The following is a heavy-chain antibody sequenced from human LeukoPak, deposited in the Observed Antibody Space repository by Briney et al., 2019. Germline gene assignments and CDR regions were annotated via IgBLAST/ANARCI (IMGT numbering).Heavy chain of an antibody. J-gene: IGHJ4*02. CDR1: GFTFDDYA. Sequence: GGSLRLSCAASGFTFDDYAMHWVRQAPGKGLEWVSLISGDGGSTYYADSVEGRFTISRDNSKNSLYLQMNSLRTEDTALYYCAKDSVGYYDSSGYYDYWGQGTLVTVSS. CDR3: AKDSVGYYDSSGYYDY. V-gene: IGHV3-43*02. D-gene: IGHD3-22*01. CDR2: ISGDGGST.